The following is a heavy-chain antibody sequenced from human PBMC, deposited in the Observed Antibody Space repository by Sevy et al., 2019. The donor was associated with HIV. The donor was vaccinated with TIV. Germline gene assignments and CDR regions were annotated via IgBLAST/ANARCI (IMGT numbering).Heavy chain of an antibody. CDR1: GGTFSSYA. J-gene: IGHJ6*03. D-gene: IGHD3-3*01. Sequence: ASVKVSCKASGGTFSSYAISWVRQAPGQGLEWMGGIIPIFGTANYAQKLQGRVTITADESTSTAYIELSSLRSEDTAVYYCARVYDFWSGYSSDYYYYMDVWGKGTTVTVSS. CDR2: IIPIFGTA. CDR3: ARVYDFWSGYSSDYYYYMDV. V-gene: IGHV1-69*13.